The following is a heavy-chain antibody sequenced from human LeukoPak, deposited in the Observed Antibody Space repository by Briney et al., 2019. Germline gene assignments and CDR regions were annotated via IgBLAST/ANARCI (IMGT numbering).Heavy chain of an antibody. CDR2: IYTSGST. Sequence: PSETLSLTCTVSGGSISSGSYYWSWIRQPAGKGLEWIGRIYTSGSTNYNPSLKSRVTISVDTSKNQFSLKLSSVTAADTAVYYCARVDGTTDYWGQGTLITVSS. J-gene: IGHJ4*02. D-gene: IGHD1/OR15-1a*01. CDR3: ARVDGTTDY. CDR1: GGSISSGSYY. V-gene: IGHV4-61*02.